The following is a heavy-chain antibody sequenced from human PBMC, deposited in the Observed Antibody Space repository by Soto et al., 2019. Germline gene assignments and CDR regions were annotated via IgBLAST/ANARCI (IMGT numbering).Heavy chain of an antibody. J-gene: IGHJ5*02. V-gene: IGHV4-34*01. Sequence: SGTLSLTCAFYCGSFSGYYWSWIRQPPGKGLEWIGEINHSGSTNYNPSLKSRVTISVDTSKNQFSLKLSSVTAADTAVYYCARGSWRSSGWPMNWFDPWGPGTLVTVSS. CDR2: INHSGST. CDR3: ARGSWRSSGWPMNWFDP. D-gene: IGHD6-19*01. CDR1: CGSFSGYY.